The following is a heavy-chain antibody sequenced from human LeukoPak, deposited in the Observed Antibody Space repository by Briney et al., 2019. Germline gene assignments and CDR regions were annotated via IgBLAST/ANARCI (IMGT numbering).Heavy chain of an antibody. J-gene: IGHJ4*02. Sequence: PSETLSLTCTVSGGSISSYYWSWIRQPAGKGLEWIGRIYTSGSTNYNPSLKSRVTMSVDTSKNQFSLKPSSVTAADTAVYYCATSARTQQWLVREDYFDYWGQGTLVTVSS. D-gene: IGHD6-19*01. V-gene: IGHV4-4*07. CDR3: ATSARTQQWLVREDYFDY. CDR2: IYTSGST. CDR1: GGSISSYY.